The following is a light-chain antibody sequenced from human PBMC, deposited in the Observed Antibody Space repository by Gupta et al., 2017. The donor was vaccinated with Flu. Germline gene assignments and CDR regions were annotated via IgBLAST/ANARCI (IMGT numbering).Light chain of an antibody. CDR1: STDVGAYNY. Sequence: RAVTISCTGTSTDVGAYNYVSWYQQYPDKAPKLMLYDVTQRPSGAPDRFSGFKSGNTASLTISGLPTDDEADYYCSSYAGRYTVVFGGGTSLTV. J-gene: IGLJ2*01. V-gene: IGLV2-11*03. CDR2: DVT. CDR3: SSYAGRYTVV.